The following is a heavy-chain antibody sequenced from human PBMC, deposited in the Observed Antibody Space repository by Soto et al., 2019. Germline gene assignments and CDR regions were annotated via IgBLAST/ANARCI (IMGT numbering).Heavy chain of an antibody. V-gene: IGHV3-30*18. CDR2: ISYDGSNK. J-gene: IGHJ4*02. D-gene: IGHD6-19*01. Sequence: GGSLRLSCAASGFTFSSYGMHWVRQAPGKGLEWVAVISYDGSNKYYADSVKGRFTISRDNSKKTLYLQMNSLRAEDTAVYYCAKDHRGWYRGLAEWGQGTLVTVSS. CDR1: GFTFSSYG. CDR3: AKDHRGWYRGLAE.